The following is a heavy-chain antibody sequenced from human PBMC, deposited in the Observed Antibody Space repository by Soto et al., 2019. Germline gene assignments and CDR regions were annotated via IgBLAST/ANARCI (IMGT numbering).Heavy chain of an antibody. CDR1: GGSISSGGYS. CDR3: ARTPTP. V-gene: IGHV4-30-2*01. D-gene: IGHD1-26*01. J-gene: IGHJ5*02. CDR2: IYHSGST. Sequence: QLQLQESGSGLVKPSQTLSLTCAVSGGSISSGGYSWSWIRQPPGKGLEWIGYIYHSGSTYYNPSPXGXXTIAVDRSKRQFSLKLSSATAADTAVYYCARTPTPWGQGTLVTVSS.